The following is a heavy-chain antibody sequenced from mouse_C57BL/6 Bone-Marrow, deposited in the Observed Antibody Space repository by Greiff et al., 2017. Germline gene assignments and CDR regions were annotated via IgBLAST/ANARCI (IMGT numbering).Heavy chain of an antibody. CDR1: GYTFTSYW. V-gene: IGHV1-50*01. D-gene: IGHD3-2*02. CDR3: ARSPDSSGYWVAY. Sequence: QVQLQQPGAELVKPGASVKLSCKASGYTFTSYWMQWVKQRPGQGLEWIGDLDPSDSYTNYNQKFKGKATLTVDTSSSTAYMQLSSLTSEDSAVYYCARSPDSSGYWVAYWGQGTLVTVSA. J-gene: IGHJ3*01. CDR2: LDPSDSYT.